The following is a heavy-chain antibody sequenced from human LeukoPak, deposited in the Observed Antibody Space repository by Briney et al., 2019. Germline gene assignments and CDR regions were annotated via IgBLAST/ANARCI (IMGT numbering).Heavy chain of an antibody. J-gene: IGHJ5*02. V-gene: IGHV3-7*01. Sequence: GGSLRLSCAASGLTLSDHWMSWVRQAPGKGLEGVANIKGDGSEKYYVDSVKGRFTVSRDNAKNIVYLQMNSLRVEDTAVYYCARGHTILDPRGQGTPVTVSS. CDR1: GLTLSDHW. CDR3: ARGHTILDP. CDR2: IKGDGSEK.